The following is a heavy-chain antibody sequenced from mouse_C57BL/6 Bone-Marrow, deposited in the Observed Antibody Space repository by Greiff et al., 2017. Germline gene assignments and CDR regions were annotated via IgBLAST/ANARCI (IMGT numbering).Heavy chain of an antibody. CDR2: IHPNSGST. D-gene: IGHD2-3*01. Sequence: QVQLQQPGAELVKPGASVKLSCKASGYTLTSYWMHWVKQRPGQGLEWIGMIHPNSGSTNYNEKFKSKATLTVDKSSSTAYMQLSSLTSEDSAVYYCIYDGYYRGFFAYWGQGTLVTVSA. CDR1: GYTLTSYW. V-gene: IGHV1-64*01. CDR3: IYDGYYRGFFAY. J-gene: IGHJ3*01.